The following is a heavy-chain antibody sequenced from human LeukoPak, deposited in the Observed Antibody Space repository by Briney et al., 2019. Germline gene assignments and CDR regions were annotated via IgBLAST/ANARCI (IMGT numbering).Heavy chain of an antibody. CDR2: ISSSSSYI. D-gene: IGHD6-13*01. Sequence: SGGSLRLSCAPSGFTFSSYSMNWVRQAPGKGLEWVSSISSSSSYIYYADSVKGRFTISRDNAKNSLYLQMNSLRAEDTAVYYCARAAAGPFDYWGQGTLVTVSS. J-gene: IGHJ4*02. CDR3: ARAAAGPFDY. V-gene: IGHV3-21*01. CDR1: GFTFSSYS.